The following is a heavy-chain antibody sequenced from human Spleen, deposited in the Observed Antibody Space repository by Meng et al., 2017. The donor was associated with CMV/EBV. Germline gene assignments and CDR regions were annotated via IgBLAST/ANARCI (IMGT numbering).Heavy chain of an antibody. CDR3: ARCVHLYDFWSGFDY. CDR1: GFTFDDYA. D-gene: IGHD3-3*01. J-gene: IGHJ4*02. CDR2: LAWNSDRI. V-gene: IGHV3-9*01. Sequence: SLKISCAASGFTFDDYAMHWVRQAPGKGLEWVSGLAWNSDRIEYADSVKGRFTISRDNAKNSLYLQMNSLRAEDTAVYYCARCVHLYDFWSGFDYWGQGTRVTVSS.